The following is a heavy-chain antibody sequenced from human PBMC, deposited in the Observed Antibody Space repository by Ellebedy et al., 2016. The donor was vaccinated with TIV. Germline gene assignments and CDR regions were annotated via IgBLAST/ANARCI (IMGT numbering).Heavy chain of an antibody. Sequence: GGSLRLSCAASGFTFRSYTMNWVRQAPGKGLEWVSSISSSSTYIYYADSVKGRFTISRDNAINSLYLQMNSLRAEDTAVYYCASVVVAPDYWGQGALVTVSS. J-gene: IGHJ4*02. D-gene: IGHD2-21*01. CDR2: ISSSSTYI. V-gene: IGHV3-21*01. CDR3: ASVVVAPDY. CDR1: GFTFRSYT.